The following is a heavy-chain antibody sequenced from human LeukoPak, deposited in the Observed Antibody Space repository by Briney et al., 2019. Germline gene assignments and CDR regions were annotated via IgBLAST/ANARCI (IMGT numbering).Heavy chain of an antibody. CDR2: FDPEDGET. Sequence: ASVKVSCKVSGYTFTELSMHWVRQAPGKGLEWMGGFDPEDGETIYAQKFQGRVTMTEDTSTDTAYMELSSLRSEDTAVYYCAQYCTNGVCRYYFDYWGQGTLVTVSS. J-gene: IGHJ4*02. CDR1: GYTFTELS. V-gene: IGHV1-24*01. D-gene: IGHD2-8*01. CDR3: AQYCTNGVCRYYFDY.